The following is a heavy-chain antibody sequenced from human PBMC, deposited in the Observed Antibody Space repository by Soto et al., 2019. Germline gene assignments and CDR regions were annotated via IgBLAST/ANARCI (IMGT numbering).Heavy chain of an antibody. Sequence: SETLSLTCAVYGGSFSGYYWTWIRQPPGTGLEWIGEINHSGSTYYNPSLKSRVTISVDTSKNQFSLKLSSVTAADTAVYYCAREERDYLDSSGSLDYWGQGTLVTV. D-gene: IGHD3-22*01. J-gene: IGHJ4*02. V-gene: IGHV4-34*09. CDR3: AREERDYLDSSGSLDY. CDR2: INHSGST. CDR1: GGSFSGYY.